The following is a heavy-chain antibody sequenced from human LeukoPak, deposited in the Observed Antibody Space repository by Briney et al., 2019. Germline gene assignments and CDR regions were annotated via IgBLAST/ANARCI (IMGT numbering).Heavy chain of an antibody. CDR3: ARHSGLVVAATTGGFDY. D-gene: IGHD2-15*01. CDR1: GYSFTGYW. CDR2: IYPADSDT. J-gene: IGHJ4*02. V-gene: IGHV5-51*01. Sequence: GESLKISCKGSGYSFTGYWIGWVRQMPGKGLDWMGIIYPADSDTRYSPSFQGQVTISVDKSISTAYLQWSSLAASDTAIYYCARHSGLVVAATTGGFDYWGQGTLVTVSS.